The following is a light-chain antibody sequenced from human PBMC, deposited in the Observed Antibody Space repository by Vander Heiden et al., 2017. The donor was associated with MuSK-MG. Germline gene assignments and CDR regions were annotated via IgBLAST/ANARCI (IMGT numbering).Light chain of an antibody. CDR2: EVT. Sequence: QSALAQPPSASGSPGQSVTISCSETSSDIGGYDYVTCYHHHPDQTSKLIIFEVTQRPSGVPRRFSGSKAGNTASLTVSGLQADDEADYHCSSYAGRNNWVFGGGTKLTVL. V-gene: IGLV2-8*01. CDR1: SSDIGGYDY. J-gene: IGLJ3*02. CDR3: SSYAGRNNWV.